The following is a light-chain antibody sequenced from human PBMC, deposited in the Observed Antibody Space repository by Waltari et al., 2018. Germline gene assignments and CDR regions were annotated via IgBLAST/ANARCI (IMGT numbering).Light chain of an antibody. CDR3: SSYTTSTWRV. Sequence: QSALTQPASVSGSPGQSITISCTGTSSDIGVYNYVSWYQQHPGKAPKLVIYDVSERPSGFSNRFSGSKSGNTASLTISGLQAEDEADYYCSSYTTSTWRVFGGGTRLTVL. J-gene: IGLJ3*02. CDR2: DVS. CDR1: SSDIGVYNY. V-gene: IGLV2-14*01.